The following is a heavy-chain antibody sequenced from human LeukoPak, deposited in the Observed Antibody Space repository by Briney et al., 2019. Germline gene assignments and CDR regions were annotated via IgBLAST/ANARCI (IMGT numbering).Heavy chain of an antibody. V-gene: IGHV4-4*07. CDR2: INTSGST. CDR1: GGSISSYY. D-gene: IGHD3-22*01. Sequence: SETLSLTCTVSGGSISSYYWSWIRQPAGKGLEWIGRINTSGSTNYNPSLKSRVTMSVDTSKNQFSLKLSSVTAADTAVYYCASDSSAYYFTYFDYWGQGTLVTVSS. CDR3: ASDSSAYYFTYFDY. J-gene: IGHJ4*02.